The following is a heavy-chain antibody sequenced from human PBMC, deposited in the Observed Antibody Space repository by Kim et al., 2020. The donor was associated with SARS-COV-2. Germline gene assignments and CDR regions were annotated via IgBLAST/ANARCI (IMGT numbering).Heavy chain of an antibody. D-gene: IGHD3-9*01. J-gene: IGHJ6*02. Sequence: YADSVGDRFTASRDKAKTSLYLQSDSLRAEDTAVYYCARRSPAARYKSMDVWGQGTTVTVSS. V-gene: IGHV3-21*01. CDR3: ARRSPAARYKSMDV.